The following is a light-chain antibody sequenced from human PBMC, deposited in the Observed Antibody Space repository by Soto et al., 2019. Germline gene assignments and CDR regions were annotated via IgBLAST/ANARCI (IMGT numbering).Light chain of an antibody. V-gene: IGKV2-30*01. CDR2: KVS. Sequence: DVVMTQSPLSLPVTLGQPASISCRSSQSLVYSDGNTYLNWFHQRPGQSPRRLIYKVSNRDSGVPDRFSGSGSGTDFTLKISRVEAEDVGVYYCLQGRYWPRLTFGGGTKVEIK. CDR1: QSLVYSDGNTY. CDR3: LQGRYWPRLT. J-gene: IGKJ4*01.